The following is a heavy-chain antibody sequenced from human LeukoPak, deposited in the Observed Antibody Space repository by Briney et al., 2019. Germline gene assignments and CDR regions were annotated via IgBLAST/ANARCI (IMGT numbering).Heavy chain of an antibody. CDR2: IYYSGST. Sequence: PSETLSLTCTVSGGSISSYYWSWIRQPPGKGLEWIGYIYYSGSTNYNPSLKSRVTISVDTSKNQFSLKLSSVTAADTAVYYCASYDYGDLRHYYYMDVWGKGTTVTVSS. D-gene: IGHD4-17*01. J-gene: IGHJ6*03. V-gene: IGHV4-59*08. CDR1: GGSISSYY. CDR3: ASYDYGDLRHYYYMDV.